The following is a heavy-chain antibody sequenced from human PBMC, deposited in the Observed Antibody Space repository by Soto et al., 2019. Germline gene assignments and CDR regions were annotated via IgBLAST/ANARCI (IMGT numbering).Heavy chain of an antibody. J-gene: IGHJ4*02. CDR2: IQTNTDAGTT. V-gene: IGHV3-15*01. CDR1: GFTFAHAW. D-gene: IGHD6-13*01. Sequence: EVQLVESGGGLVKPGGSLRLSCAASGFTFAHAWMTWVRQAPGKGLEWVGRIQTNTDAGTTDYAAPVKGRFSISRDDSKNTLFLQMNSLKPEDSAVYYCTTGDSSTWYGHYYFDYWGQGTVVSASS. CDR3: TTGDSSTWYGHYYFDY.